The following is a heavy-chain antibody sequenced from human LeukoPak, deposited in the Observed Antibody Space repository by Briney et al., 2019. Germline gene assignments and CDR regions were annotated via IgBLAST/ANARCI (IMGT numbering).Heavy chain of an antibody. V-gene: IGHV3-23*01. CDR1: GFTFSSYS. D-gene: IGHD4-17*01. CDR3: AKDLRPVTTSDAFDI. Sequence: GGSLRLSCATSGFTFSSYSMNWVRQAPGKGLEWVSAISGSGGSTYYAGSVKGRFTISRDNSKNTLYLQMNSLRAEDTAVYYCAKDLRPVTTSDAFDIWGQGTMVTVSS. J-gene: IGHJ3*02. CDR2: ISGSGGST.